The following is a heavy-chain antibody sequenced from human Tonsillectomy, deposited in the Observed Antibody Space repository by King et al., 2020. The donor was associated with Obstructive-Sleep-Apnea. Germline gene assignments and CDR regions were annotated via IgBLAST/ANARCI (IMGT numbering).Heavy chain of an antibody. V-gene: IGHV4-59*01. Sequence: QLQESGPGLVKPSETLSLTCTVSGGSISSYYWSWIRQPPGKGLEGIGYIYYSGSTNYNPSPKSRVTISVDTSKNQFSLKMSSVTAADTAVYYCARGRYDSSGYYYSNNWFDPWGQGTLVTVSS. CDR2: IYYSGST. J-gene: IGHJ5*02. CDR1: GGSISSYY. D-gene: IGHD3-22*01. CDR3: ARGRYDSSGYYYSNNWFDP.